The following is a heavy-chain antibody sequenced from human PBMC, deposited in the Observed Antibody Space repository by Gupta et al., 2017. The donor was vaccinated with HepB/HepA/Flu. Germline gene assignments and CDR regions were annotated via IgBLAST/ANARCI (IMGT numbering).Heavy chain of an antibody. D-gene: IGHD3-10*01. CDR2: ISSSSRSI. CDR3: ARVSANIGGGAFDV. Sequence: EVQLVESGGGLVKPGGSLRLSCVASGFTFRSYTITWVRQTPGKGLEWVSSISSSSRSIYYADSVKGRFTISRDNTKNSLYLRMNSLRAEDTAVYYCARVSANIGGGAFDVWGQGTMVTVSS. J-gene: IGHJ3*01. V-gene: IGHV3-21*01. CDR1: GFTFRSYT.